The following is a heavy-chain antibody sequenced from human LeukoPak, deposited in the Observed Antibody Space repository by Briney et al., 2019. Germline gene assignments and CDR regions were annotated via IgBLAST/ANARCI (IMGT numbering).Heavy chain of an antibody. CDR2: MNPNSGNT. D-gene: IGHD5-18*01. J-gene: IGHJ6*03. CDR1: GYTFTSYD. V-gene: IGHV1-8*01. Sequence: ASVKVSCKASGYTFTSYDINCVRQATGQGLEWMGWMNPNSGNTGYAQKFQGRVTMTRNTSISTAYMELSSLRSEDTAVYYCARDNGGTAMAYYYYYYMDVWGKGTTVTISS. CDR3: ARDNGGTAMAYYYYYYMDV.